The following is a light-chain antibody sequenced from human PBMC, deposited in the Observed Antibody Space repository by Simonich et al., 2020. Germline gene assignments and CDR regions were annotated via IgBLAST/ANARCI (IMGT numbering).Light chain of an antibody. Sequence: DIVMTQSPDSLAVSLGERATINCNSSQRCLYSSNNKNYLAWYHKKPGQPPKLLIYWASTRESGVPDRFSGSGSGTDFTLTIISLQAEDVAVYYCQQYYSTPTFGQGTKLEIK. CDR3: QQYYSTPT. CDR2: WAS. J-gene: IGKJ2*01. CDR1: QRCLYSSNNKNY. V-gene: IGKV4-1*01.